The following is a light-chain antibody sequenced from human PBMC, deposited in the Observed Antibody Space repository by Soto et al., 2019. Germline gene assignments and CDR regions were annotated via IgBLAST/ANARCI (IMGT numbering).Light chain of an antibody. V-gene: IGKV3-11*01. CDR1: QSVSSY. CDR2: DAS. Sequence: EIVLTQSPATLSLSPGEIATLSCSASQSVSSYLAWYQQKPGQAPRLLIYDASNRATGIPARFSGSGSGTDFTLTISSLEPEDFAVYSCQQRSDWPITFGQGTRLEIK. J-gene: IGKJ5*01. CDR3: QQRSDWPIT.